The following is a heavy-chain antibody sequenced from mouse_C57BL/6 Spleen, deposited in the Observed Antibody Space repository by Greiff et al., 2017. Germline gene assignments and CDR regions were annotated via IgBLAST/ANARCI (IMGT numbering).Heavy chain of an antibody. V-gene: IGHV1-80*01. Sequence: QVQLQQSGAELVKPGASVKISCKASGYAFSSYWMNWVKQRPGKGLAWIGQIYPGDGATNYNGKFKGKATLTADKSSSTAYMQLSSLTSEDSAVYFCASRGSYDYEVPLDYWGQGTTLTVSS. J-gene: IGHJ2*01. D-gene: IGHD2-4*01. CDR1: GYAFSSYW. CDR3: ASRGSYDYEVPLDY. CDR2: IYPGDGAT.